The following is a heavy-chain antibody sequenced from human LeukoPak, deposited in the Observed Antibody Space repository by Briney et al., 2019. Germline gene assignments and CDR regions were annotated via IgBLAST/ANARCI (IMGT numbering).Heavy chain of an antibody. V-gene: IGHV4-30-4*01. J-gene: IGHJ4*02. CDR3: ARYSGSYYLDY. CDR1: VGSISSGYYY. CDR2: MYYSGST. D-gene: IGHD1-26*01. Sequence: SETLSLTCTVSVGSISSGYYYWSWIRQPPGKGLEWIGYMYYSGSTYYNPSLKSRVTISVDTSKNQFSLKLNSVTAADTAVYYCARYSGSYYLDYWGQGTLVTVSS.